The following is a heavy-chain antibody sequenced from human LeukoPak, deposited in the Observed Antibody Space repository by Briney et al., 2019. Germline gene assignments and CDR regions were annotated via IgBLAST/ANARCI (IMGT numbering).Heavy chain of an antibody. CDR1: GYTFTSYD. CDR2: MNPNSGNT. CDR3: ARGSCSSTTCYTGYYYYYGMDV. Sequence: ASMKVSCKASGYTFTSYDINWVRQATGQGLEWMGWMNPNSGNTGYAQKFQGRVTMTRNTSISTVYMELSSLTSEDTAVYYCARGSCSSTTCYTGYYYYYGMDVWGQGTTVTVSS. V-gene: IGHV1-8*01. D-gene: IGHD2-2*02. J-gene: IGHJ6*02.